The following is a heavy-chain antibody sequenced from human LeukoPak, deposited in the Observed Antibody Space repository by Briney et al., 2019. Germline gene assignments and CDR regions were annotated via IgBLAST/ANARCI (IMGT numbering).Heavy chain of an antibody. CDR3: ANSYYYGSGSYGDY. CDR1: GFTFSSYG. D-gene: IGHD3-10*01. J-gene: IGHJ4*02. Sequence: PGRCLRLSCAASGFTFSSYGMHWVRQAPGKGLEWVAVISYDGSNKYYADSVKGRFTISRDNSKNTLYLQMNSLRAEDTAVYYCANSYYYGSGSYGDYWGQGTLVTVSS. CDR2: ISYDGSNK. V-gene: IGHV3-30*18.